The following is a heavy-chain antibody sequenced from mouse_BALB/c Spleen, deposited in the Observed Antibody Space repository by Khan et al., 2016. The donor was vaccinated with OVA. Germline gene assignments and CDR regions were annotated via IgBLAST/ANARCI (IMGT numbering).Heavy chain of an antibody. CDR2: INPRSGYT. J-gene: IGHJ4*01. V-gene: IGHV1-4*01. CDR1: GYTFTSNT. CDR3: ARRTTGYAMDY. Sequence: QVQLKESGAEVVRPGASVKMSCKASGYTFTSNTMHWVKQRPGQGLEWIGYINPRSGYTIYNQKFKDKATLTADISSSTAYMQLSSLTSDDSAVYYCARRTTGYAMDYGGQGTSVTVSS. D-gene: IGHD2-14*01.